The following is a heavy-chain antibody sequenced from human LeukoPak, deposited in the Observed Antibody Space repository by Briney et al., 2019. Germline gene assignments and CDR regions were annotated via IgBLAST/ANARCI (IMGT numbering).Heavy chain of an antibody. Sequence: GGSLGLSSAAAGFAFSTDGRGWGSQAPGKWLEWVAVIWYDGSNKYYADSVKGRFTISRDNSKNTLYLQMNSLRAEDTAVYYCARSKGALKTWHYYFDYWGQGTLVTVSS. D-gene: IGHD3-16*01. CDR3: ARSKGALKTWHYYFDY. CDR2: IWYDGSNK. V-gene: IGHV3-33*01. CDR1: GFAFSTDG. J-gene: IGHJ4*02.